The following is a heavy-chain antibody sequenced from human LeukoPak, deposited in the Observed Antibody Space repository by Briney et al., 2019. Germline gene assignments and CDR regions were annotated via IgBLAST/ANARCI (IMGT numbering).Heavy chain of an antibody. CDR2: ISYDGSNK. CDR3: ASFGYPFDY. D-gene: IGHD5-18*01. CDR1: GFTFSSYG. V-gene: IGHV3-30*03. Sequence: GGSLRLSCAASGFTFSSYGMHWVRQAPGKGLEWVAVISYDGSNKYYADSVKGRFTISRDNSKNTLYLQMNSLRAEDTAVYYCASFGYPFDYWGQGTLVTVSS. J-gene: IGHJ4*02.